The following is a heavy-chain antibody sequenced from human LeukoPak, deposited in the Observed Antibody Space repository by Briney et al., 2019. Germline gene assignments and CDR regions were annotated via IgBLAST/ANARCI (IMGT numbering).Heavy chain of an antibody. CDR3: ARDKRDIVVVPAAGPYGMDV. D-gene: IGHD2-2*01. CDR2: IIPILGIA. V-gene: IGHV1-69*04. Sequence: SVKVSCKASGGTFSSYAISWVRQTPGQGLEWMGRIIPILGIANYAQKFQGRVTITADKSTSTAYMELSSLRSEDTAVYYCARDKRDIVVVPAAGPYGMDVWGQGTTVTVSS. CDR1: GGTFSSYA. J-gene: IGHJ6*02.